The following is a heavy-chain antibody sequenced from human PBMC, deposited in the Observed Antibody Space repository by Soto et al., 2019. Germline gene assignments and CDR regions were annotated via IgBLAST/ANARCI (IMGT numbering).Heavy chain of an antibody. CDR2: IYHSGST. J-gene: IGHJ5*02. CDR3: VRDHLEGNWFDP. CDR1: GGSISSGGYS. V-gene: IGHV4-30-2*01. Sequence: PSETLSLTCAFSGGSISSGGYSWNWIRQPPGKGLEWIGYIYHSGSTLYNPSLKSRVTISVDKSKNQFSLKLTSVTAADTAVYYCVRDHLEGNWFDPWGQGTLITVSS.